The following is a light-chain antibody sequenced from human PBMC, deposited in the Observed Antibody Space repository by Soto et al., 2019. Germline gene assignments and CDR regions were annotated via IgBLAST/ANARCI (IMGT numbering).Light chain of an antibody. Sequence: IVLTQSPGTLSLSPGERATLSCRASQSVYSDFLAWYQQKPDQAPRLLIYGASSRATGIPDRFSGSGSGTDFTLTISRLEPEDFAVYYCQQYGSSPLTFGGGTKVEIK. CDR1: QSVYSDF. V-gene: IGKV3-20*01. CDR3: QQYGSSPLT. J-gene: IGKJ4*01. CDR2: GAS.